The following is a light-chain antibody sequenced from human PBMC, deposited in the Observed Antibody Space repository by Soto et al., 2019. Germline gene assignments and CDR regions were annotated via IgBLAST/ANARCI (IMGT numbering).Light chain of an antibody. CDR2: AAS. Sequence: DIQVTQSPSSLSASVGDSVPLSCQTSQRVDSYIHWYQHQSGKPPKLLIYAASTLQDGVPSRFSGGGSGTAFSLIITGLQPGDSATYYCQQTYTSVATFGQGTKVDIK. CDR1: QRVDSY. V-gene: IGKV1-39*01. CDR3: QQTYTSVAT. J-gene: IGKJ1*01.